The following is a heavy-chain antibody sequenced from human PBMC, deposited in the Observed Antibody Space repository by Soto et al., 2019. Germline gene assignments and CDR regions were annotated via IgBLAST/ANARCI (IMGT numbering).Heavy chain of an antibody. J-gene: IGHJ6*02. Sequence: ERQLVQSGGGVVQPGGSLKLSCAAFGFTFSVSDMHWVRHASGKGLEWVGRIRGKNNNYATTYAASMTGRFIISRDDSDNTAFLQMSSLKTEDTAIYYCTRHEEGRRAVFYGMDVWGQGTTVTVSS. V-gene: IGHV3-73*02. D-gene: IGHD6-19*01. CDR1: GFTFSVSD. CDR3: TRHEEGRRAVFYGMDV. CDR2: IRGKNNNYAT.